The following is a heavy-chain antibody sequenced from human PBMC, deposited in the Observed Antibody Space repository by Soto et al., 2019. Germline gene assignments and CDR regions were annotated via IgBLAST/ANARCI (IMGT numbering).Heavy chain of an antibody. V-gene: IGHV4-59*08. CDR1: GGSISSYY. Sequence: SETLSLTCTVSGGSISSYYWSWIRQPPGKGLEWIGYIYYSGSTNYNPSLKSRVTISVDTSKNQFSLKLSSVTAADTAVYYCARLRGSIAARPSYFDYWGQGTLVTVSS. D-gene: IGHD6-6*01. CDR2: IYYSGST. J-gene: IGHJ4*02. CDR3: ARLRGSIAARPSYFDY.